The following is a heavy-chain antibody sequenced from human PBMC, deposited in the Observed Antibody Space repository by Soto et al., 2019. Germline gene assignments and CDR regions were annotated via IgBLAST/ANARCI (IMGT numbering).Heavy chain of an antibody. CDR1: GFTFTDYH. D-gene: IGHD7-27*01. J-gene: IGHJ4*02. CDR2: ISETGSHT. Sequence: PGGSLRLSCEASGFTFTDYHMSWIRQAPGKGLEWVALISETGSHTAYAESVKGRFTISRDNARPSVFLQMSSLRSDDTAVYFCARSLRATSPLTFWGQGTPVTVSS. CDR3: ARSLRATSPLTF. V-gene: IGHV3-11*06.